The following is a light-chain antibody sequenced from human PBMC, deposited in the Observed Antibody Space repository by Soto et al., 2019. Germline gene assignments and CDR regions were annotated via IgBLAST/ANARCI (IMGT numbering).Light chain of an antibody. CDR2: TAS. J-gene: IGKJ5*01. CDR3: QPYNYFPRT. Sequence: DIQMTQSPSPLSASLGDRVTITCRASQGINNLLAWYQQKPGKAPKVLIKTASILHSGVTSSFSGSGSVTDFTLTITSLLPDDFANYYCQPYNYFPRTFGQGTLL. CDR1: QGINNL. V-gene: IGKV1D-16*01.